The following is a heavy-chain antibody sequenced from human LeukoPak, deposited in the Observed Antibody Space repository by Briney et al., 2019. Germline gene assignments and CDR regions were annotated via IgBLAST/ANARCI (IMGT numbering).Heavy chain of an antibody. V-gene: IGHV3-23*01. CDR3: VRDEDLYSPTWYVFDF. CDR2: VTSSGAYT. CDR1: GFTISTYA. J-gene: IGHJ4*02. Sequence: PGGSLRLSCSASGFTISTYAMSWVRQAPGKGLEWVSAVTSSGAYTFYADSVKGRLTISRDNSKNTLFLQMNSLGAADTAIYYCVRDEDLYSPTWYVFDFWGQGTLVTVSS. D-gene: IGHD2/OR15-2a*01.